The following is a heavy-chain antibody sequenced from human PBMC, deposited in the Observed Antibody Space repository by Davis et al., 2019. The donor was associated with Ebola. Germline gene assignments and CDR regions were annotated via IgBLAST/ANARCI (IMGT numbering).Heavy chain of an antibody. D-gene: IGHD7-27*01. CDR2: TYYMSKWYN. V-gene: IGHV6-1*01. J-gene: IGHJ4*02. CDR3: ARGWLRTGLDF. Sequence: HSQTLSLTCAISGDSVSSGGWNWIRQSPSRGLEWLGRTYYMSKWYNDYAPSVVGRISINPDTSKNQFSLQLNSVTPEDTAVYYCARGWLRTGLDFWDQGAPVTVSS. CDR1: GDSVSSGG.